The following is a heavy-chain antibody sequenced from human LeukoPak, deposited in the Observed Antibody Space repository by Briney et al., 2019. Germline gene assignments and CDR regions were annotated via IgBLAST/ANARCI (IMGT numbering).Heavy chain of an antibody. CDR2: IKQDGSEK. D-gene: IGHD7-27*01. J-gene: IGHJ6*02. V-gene: IGHV3-7*01. Sequence: PGGSLRLSCAASGFTFSSYWMSWVRQAPGKGLEWVANIKQDGSEKYYVDSVKGRFTISRDNAKNSLYLQTNSLRAEDTAVYYCATEGSYHWGYYYGMDVWGQGTTVTVSS. CDR1: GFTFSSYW. CDR3: ATEGSYHWGYYYGMDV.